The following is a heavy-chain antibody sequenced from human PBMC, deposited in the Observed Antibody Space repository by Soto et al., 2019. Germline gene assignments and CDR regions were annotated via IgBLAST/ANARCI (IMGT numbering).Heavy chain of an antibody. CDR1: GGSISSSNW. D-gene: IGHD3-3*01. CDR3: ARGTIFGVVKGWFDP. J-gene: IGHJ5*02. CDR2: IYHSGST. Sequence: SETLSLTCAVSGGSISSSNWWSWVRQPPGKGLEWIGEIYHSGSTNYNPSLKSRVTISVDKSKNQFSLKLSSVTAADTAVYYCARGTIFGVVKGWFDPWGQGTLVTAPQ. V-gene: IGHV4-4*02.